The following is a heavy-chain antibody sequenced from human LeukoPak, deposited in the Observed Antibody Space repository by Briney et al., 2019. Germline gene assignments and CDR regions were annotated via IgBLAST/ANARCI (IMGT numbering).Heavy chain of an antibody. CDR2: INSNRGGT. J-gene: IGHJ3*02. CDR1: GYTFTNYY. Sequence: ASVKVSFKASGYTFTNYYIHWVRQAPGQGLEWMGWINSNRGGTNYAQKFQGRVTMTRDTSISTAYMELRSVRSDDTAVYYCARDHGDDAFDIWGPGTMVTVSS. V-gene: IGHV1-2*02. CDR3: ARDHGDDAFDI. D-gene: IGHD3-3*01.